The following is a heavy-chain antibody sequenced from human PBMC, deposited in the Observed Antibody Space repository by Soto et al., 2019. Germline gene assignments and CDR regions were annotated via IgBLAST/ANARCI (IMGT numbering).Heavy chain of an antibody. CDR3: ARDAKLHYYDSSGYYYFDY. Sequence: ASVKVSCKASGYTFTSYYMHWVRQAPGQGLEWMGIINPSGGSTSYAQKFQGRVTMTRDTSTSTVYMELSSLRSEDTAVYYCARDAKLHYYDSSGYYYFDYWGQGTLVTVSS. CDR2: INPSGGST. D-gene: IGHD3-22*01. J-gene: IGHJ4*02. V-gene: IGHV1-46*01. CDR1: GYTFTSYY.